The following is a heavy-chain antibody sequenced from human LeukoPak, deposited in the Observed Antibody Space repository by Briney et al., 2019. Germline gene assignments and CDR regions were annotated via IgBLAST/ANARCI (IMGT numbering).Heavy chain of an antibody. Sequence: GGSLRLSCAASGFTFSSYSMNWVRQAPGKGLEWVSSISSSSSYIYYADSVKGRFTISRDNSKNTLYLQMNSLRAEDTAVYYCARDNITPPYSSRWYPYPFDFGGKGTMVPF. CDR1: GFTFSSYS. J-gene: IGHJ3*01. D-gene: IGHD6-13*01. V-gene: IGHV3-21*01. CDR3: ARDNITPPYSSRWYPYPFDF. CDR2: ISSSSSYI.